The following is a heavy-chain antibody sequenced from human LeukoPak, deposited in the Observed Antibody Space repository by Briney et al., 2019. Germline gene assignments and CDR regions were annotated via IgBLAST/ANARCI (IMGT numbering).Heavy chain of an antibody. CDR1: GFTFSTYA. V-gene: IGHV3-23*01. D-gene: IGHD6-13*01. CDR3: AKGRDDSSSWYIPFFDY. CDR2: IGGSGGVT. Sequence: GGSLRLSCAASGFTFSTYALTWVRQAPGKGLEWVSTIGGSGGVTYYADSVKGRFTISRDNSKNTLYLQMNSLRAEDTAVYYCAKGRDDSSSWYIPFFDYWGQGTLVTVSS. J-gene: IGHJ4*02.